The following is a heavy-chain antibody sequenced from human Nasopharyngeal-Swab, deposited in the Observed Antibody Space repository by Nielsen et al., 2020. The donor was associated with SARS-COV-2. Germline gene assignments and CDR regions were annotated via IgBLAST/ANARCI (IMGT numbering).Heavy chain of an antibody. CDR2: ISSSSSTI. CDR3: AREPGYNFYYGMDV. CDR1: GFTFSSYS. D-gene: IGHD5-24*01. V-gene: IGHV3-48*02. Sequence: LKISCAASGFTFSSYSMNWVRQAPGKGLEWVSYISSSSSTIYYADSVKGRFTISRDNAKNSLYLQMNSLRDEDTAVYYCAREPGYNFYYGMDVWGQGTTVTVSS. J-gene: IGHJ6*02.